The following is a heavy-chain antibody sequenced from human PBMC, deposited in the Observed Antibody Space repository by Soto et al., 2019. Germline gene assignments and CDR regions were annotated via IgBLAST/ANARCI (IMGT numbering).Heavy chain of an antibody. CDR3: ARGPLYMVRGVIALYYFDY. Sequence: SETLSLTCAVYGGSFSGYYWSWIRQPPGKGLEWIGEINHSGSTNYNSSLKSRVTISVDTSKNQFSLKLSSVTAADTAVYYCARGPLYMVRGVIALYYFDYWGQGTLVTVS. J-gene: IGHJ4*02. CDR2: INHSGST. V-gene: IGHV4-34*01. CDR1: GGSFSGYY. D-gene: IGHD3-10*01.